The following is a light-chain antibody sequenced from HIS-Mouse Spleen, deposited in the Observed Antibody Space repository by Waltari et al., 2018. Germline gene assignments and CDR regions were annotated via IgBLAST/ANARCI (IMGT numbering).Light chain of an antibody. CDR2: EDS. CDR3: YSTDSSGNHRV. V-gene: IGLV3-10*01. J-gene: IGLJ2*01. CDR1: ALPTKY. Sequence: QTARITCPGDALPTKYAYWYQQKAGQAPVLVIYEDSKRPSGIPDRFSGSSSGTMATLTISGAQVEDEADYYCYSTDSSGNHRVFGGGTKLTVL.